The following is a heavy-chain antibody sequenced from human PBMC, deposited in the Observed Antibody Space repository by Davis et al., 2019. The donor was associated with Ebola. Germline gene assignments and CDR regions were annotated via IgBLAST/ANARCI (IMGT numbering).Heavy chain of an antibody. CDR2: IIPIFGIV. D-gene: IGHD5-12*01. Sequence: AASVKVSCKASGNTPSNTAISWVRQAPGQGLEWMGGIIPIFGIVNYAQKFQGRVTVTRDTSTTTVYMDLSSLRSEDTALYYCTTPGGQDSGYDVFDIWGQGTMVTVSS. V-gene: IGHV1-69*10. CDR3: TTPGGQDSGYDVFDI. CDR1: GNTPSNTA. J-gene: IGHJ3*02.